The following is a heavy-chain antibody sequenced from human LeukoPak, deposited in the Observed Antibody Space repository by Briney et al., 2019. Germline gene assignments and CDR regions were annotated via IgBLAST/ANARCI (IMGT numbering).Heavy chain of an antibody. Sequence: ASVKVSCKPSGYPFTNYDINWVRQATGQGLEWMGWINPHSGKTGYAQKFQGRVTMTTDTSANTAYMDLSRLRSEGTAVYYCARLSSHYGDYKVDPWGQGTLVTVSS. V-gene: IGHV1-8*01. CDR2: INPHSGKT. CDR3: ARLSSHYGDYKVDP. J-gene: IGHJ5*02. CDR1: GYPFTNYD. D-gene: IGHD4-17*01.